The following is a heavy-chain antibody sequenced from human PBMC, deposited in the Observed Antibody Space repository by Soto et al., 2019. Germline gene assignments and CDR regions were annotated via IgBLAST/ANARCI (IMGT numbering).Heavy chain of an antibody. CDR3: ASCGTITTYCGLFYY. D-gene: IGHD3-3*01. CDR1: GFTFSGYW. V-gene: IGHV3-74*01. Sequence: EVQLVESGGGLVQPGGSLRLSCAGSGFTFSGYWMHWVRQAPGKGPVWVSRLNPNGTFTTNADSVKGRFTISSDNAKNTLYLQMYILRADDTAVYYFASCGTITTYCGLFYYWGHGTLVTVSS. J-gene: IGHJ4*01. CDR2: LNPNGTFT.